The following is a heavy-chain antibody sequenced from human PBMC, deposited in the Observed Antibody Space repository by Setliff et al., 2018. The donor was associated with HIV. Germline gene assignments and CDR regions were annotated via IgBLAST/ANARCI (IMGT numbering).Heavy chain of an antibody. Sequence: ASVKVSCKASGYRFNTYGISWVRQAPGQGLEWMGWISPYNGDTRFAQSLQGRVTMTRDTSISTAYMELSRLRSDDTAVYYCARDQLIAVAGLNWFDPWGQGTLVTVSS. CDR3: ARDQLIAVAGLNWFDP. CDR2: ISPYNGDT. D-gene: IGHD6-19*01. J-gene: IGHJ5*02. V-gene: IGHV1-18*01. CDR1: GYRFNTYG.